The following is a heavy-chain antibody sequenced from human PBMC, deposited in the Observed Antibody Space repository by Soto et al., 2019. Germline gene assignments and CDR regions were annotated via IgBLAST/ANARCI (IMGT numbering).Heavy chain of an antibody. Sequence: QVQLQESGPGLVKPSQTLSLICTFSGGSISSGGYYWSGIRQHPGKGLEWIGYIYYSGSTYYNPSLKSRVTISVDTSKNQFSLKLSSVTAADTAVYYCASAKRYGMDVWGQGTTVTVSS. CDR2: IYYSGST. CDR3: ASAKRYGMDV. CDR1: GGSISSGGYY. V-gene: IGHV4-31*03. J-gene: IGHJ6*02.